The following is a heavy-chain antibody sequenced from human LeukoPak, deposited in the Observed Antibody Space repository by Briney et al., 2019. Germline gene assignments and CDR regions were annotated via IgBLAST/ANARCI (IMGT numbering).Heavy chain of an antibody. J-gene: IGHJ4*02. CDR1: GYTFTGYY. V-gene: IGHV1-2*04. CDR3: ARDNGIAAAGTGGYFDY. Sequence: ASVKVSCKASGYTFTGYYMHWVRQAPGQGLEWVGWINPNSGGTNYAQKFQGWVTMTRDTSISTAYMELSRLRSDDTAVYYCARDNGIAAAGTGGYFDYWGQGTLVTVSS. D-gene: IGHD6-13*01. CDR2: INPNSGGT.